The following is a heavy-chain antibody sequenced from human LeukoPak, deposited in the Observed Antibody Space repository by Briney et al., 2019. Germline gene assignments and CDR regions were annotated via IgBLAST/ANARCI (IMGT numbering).Heavy chain of an antibody. CDR2: IYYSGST. CDR1: GGSISSSSYY. V-gene: IGHV4-39*07. CDR3: ARSPLLWFGELLSWFDP. D-gene: IGHD3-10*01. J-gene: IGHJ5*02. Sequence: PSETLSLTCTVSGGSISSSSYYWGWIRQPPGKGLEWVGSIYYSGSTYYNPSLKSRVTISVDTSKNQFSLKLSSVTAADTAVYYCARSPLLWFGELLSWFDPWGQGTLVTVSS.